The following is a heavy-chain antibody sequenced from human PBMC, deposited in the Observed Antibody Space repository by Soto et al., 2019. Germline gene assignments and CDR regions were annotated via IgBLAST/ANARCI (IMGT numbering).Heavy chain of an antibody. Sequence: HGGSMRLCCAASGLTFSSYGMHWVRQAPGKGLEWVAVISYDGSNKYYADSVKGRFTISRDNSKNTLYLQMNSLRAEDTAVYYCASMGYYDSSGYPFDAFDIWGQATIVTVSS. CDR2: ISYDGSNK. V-gene: IGHV3-30*03. CDR3: ASMGYYDSSGYPFDAFDI. D-gene: IGHD3-22*01. CDR1: GLTFSSYG. J-gene: IGHJ3*02.